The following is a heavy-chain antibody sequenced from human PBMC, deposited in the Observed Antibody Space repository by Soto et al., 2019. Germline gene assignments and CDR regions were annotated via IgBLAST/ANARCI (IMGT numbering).Heavy chain of an antibody. CDR2: ISSSSSTI. Sequence: EVQLVESGGGLVQPGGSLRLSCAASGFTFSSYSMNWVRQAPGKGLEWVSYISSSSSTIYYADSVKGRFTISRDNAKNSLYLQMNSLRDEDTAVYYCARDGLWFGELGDRPDYWGQGTLVTVSS. CDR3: ARDGLWFGELGDRPDY. J-gene: IGHJ4*02. CDR1: GFTFSSYS. D-gene: IGHD3-10*01. V-gene: IGHV3-48*02.